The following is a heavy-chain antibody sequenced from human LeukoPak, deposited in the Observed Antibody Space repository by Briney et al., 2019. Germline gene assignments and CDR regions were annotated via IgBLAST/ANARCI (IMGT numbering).Heavy chain of an antibody. Sequence: GGTLRLSCAASGFTLSSYGMSWVRQAPGKGLEWVSIIYSGNNTNYADSVKGRFTISRDNSKNTLYLQMNSLRAEDTAVYYCARGAGSSPLGYWGQGTLVTVSS. CDR2: IYSGNNT. V-gene: IGHV3-66*01. D-gene: IGHD6-13*01. CDR1: GFTLSSYG. CDR3: ARGAGSSPLGY. J-gene: IGHJ4*02.